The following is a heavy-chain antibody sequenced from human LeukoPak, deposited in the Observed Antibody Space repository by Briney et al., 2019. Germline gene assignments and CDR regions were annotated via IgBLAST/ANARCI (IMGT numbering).Heavy chain of an antibody. CDR2: ISGSDSST. V-gene: IGHV3-23*01. CDR1: GFTFSSYG. Sequence: PRGSLRLSCAGSGFTFSSYGMSWVRQAPGKGLEWVSAISGSDSSTHYADSVKGRFTISRDNSKNTLSLQMNSLRAEDTAVYYCVKDYYDSGGYYYGMDVWGQGTTVTVSS. D-gene: IGHD3-22*01. J-gene: IGHJ6*02. CDR3: VKDYYDSGGYYYGMDV.